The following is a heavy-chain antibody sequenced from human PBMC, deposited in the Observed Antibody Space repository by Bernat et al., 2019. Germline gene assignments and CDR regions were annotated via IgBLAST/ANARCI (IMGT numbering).Heavy chain of an antibody. Sequence: QVQLVQSGAEVKKPGSSVKVSCKASAGTFSSYAISWVRQAPGQGLEWMGGFIPIFGTANYAQKVQGRVTVTTDESTSTDSMELSSLRSEDTDVYYCERYRSVAAAGPFYFDYWGQGTLVTVSS. CDR3: ERYRSVAAAGPFYFDY. D-gene: IGHD6-13*01. CDR1: AGTFSSYA. V-gene: IGHV1-69*05. J-gene: IGHJ4*02. CDR2: FIPIFGTA.